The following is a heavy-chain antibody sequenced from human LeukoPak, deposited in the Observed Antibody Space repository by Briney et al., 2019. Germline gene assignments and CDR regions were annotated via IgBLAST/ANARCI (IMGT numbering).Heavy chain of an antibody. CDR1: GGSISSYY. CDR2: IYYSGST. CDR3: ARHRSSEQLTRFDY. Sequence: SETLSLTCTVSGGSISSYYWSWIRQPPGKGPEWIGYIYYSGSTNYNPSLKSRVTISVDTSKNQFSLKLSSVTAADTAVYYCARHRSSEQLTRFDYWGQGTLVTVSS. V-gene: IGHV4-59*08. J-gene: IGHJ4*02. D-gene: IGHD6-13*01.